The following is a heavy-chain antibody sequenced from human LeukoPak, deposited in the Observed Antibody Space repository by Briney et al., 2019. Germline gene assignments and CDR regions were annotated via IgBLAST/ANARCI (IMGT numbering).Heavy chain of an antibody. V-gene: IGHV4-61*01. CDR3: ARSNWAEFNY. Sequence: KPSETLSLTCTVSGGSVSSGSYYWSWIRQPPGKGLEWIGYIYYSGSTNYSPSLKSRLTISVDTSKSQFSLKLSSVSAADTAVYYCARSNWAEFNYWGQGTLVTVSS. CDR1: GGSVSSGSYY. D-gene: IGHD1-1*01. CDR2: IYYSGST. J-gene: IGHJ4*02.